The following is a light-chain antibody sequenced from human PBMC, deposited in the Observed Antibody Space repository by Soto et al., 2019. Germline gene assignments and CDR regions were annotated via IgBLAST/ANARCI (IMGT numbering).Light chain of an antibody. CDR2: GGS. J-gene: IGKJ1*01. CDR1: QSVSSNH. Sequence: DILLTQSPGTLSLSPGERATISCRASQSVSSNHVAWYQQTPRQAPRLLIYGGSSRATGIPVRFSGSGSETDFTLTITRLEPEDFAVYYCQQYSSSRTFGQGTKVDIK. CDR3: QQYSSSRT. V-gene: IGKV3-20*01.